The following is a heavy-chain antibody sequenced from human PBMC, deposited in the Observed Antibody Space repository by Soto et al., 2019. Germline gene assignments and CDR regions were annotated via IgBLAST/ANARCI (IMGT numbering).Heavy chain of an antibody. CDR1: GYTFIAYH. D-gene: IGHD6-19*01. CDR3: AKDHVSGWYEDFDY. CDR2: INPNSGGT. J-gene: IGHJ4*02. V-gene: IGHV1-2*02. Sequence: QVQLVQSGAEAKKPGASVKVSCKASGYTFIAYHIHWLRQAPGQGLEWMGWINPNSGGTNYAQEYQDRVTMTRDTSISTAYMELSRLTSDETAMYYCAKDHVSGWYEDFDYWGQGTLVTVSP.